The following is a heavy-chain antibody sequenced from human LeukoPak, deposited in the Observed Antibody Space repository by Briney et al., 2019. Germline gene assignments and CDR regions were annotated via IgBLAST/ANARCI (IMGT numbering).Heavy chain of an antibody. CDR3: AKDSVQYYYDSSGYWGYYYYGMDV. CDR1: GFTFSSYA. D-gene: IGHD3-22*01. CDR2: ISGSGGST. Sequence: PGGSLRLSCATSGFTFSSYAMSWVRQAPGKGLEWVSAISGSGGSTYYADSVKGRFTISRDNSKNTLYLQMNSLRAEDTAVYYCAKDSVQYYYDSSGYWGYYYYGMDVWGQGTTVTVSS. J-gene: IGHJ6*02. V-gene: IGHV3-23*01.